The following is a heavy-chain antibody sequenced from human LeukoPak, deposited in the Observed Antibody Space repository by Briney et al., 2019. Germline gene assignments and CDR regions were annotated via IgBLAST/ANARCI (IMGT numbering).Heavy chain of an antibody. V-gene: IGHV1-3*01. CDR1: GYTYTSYA. D-gene: IGHD5-18*01. CDR2: INVGNGNT. CDR3: ARGLDTAYGMDV. J-gene: IGHJ6*02. Sequence: GASVKVSCKASGYTYTSYAMHWVRQAPGQGLEWMGWINVGNGNTEYSQKFQGRVTITRDTSASTAYMELSSLRSEDTAVYYCARGLDTAYGMDVWGQGTTVTVSS.